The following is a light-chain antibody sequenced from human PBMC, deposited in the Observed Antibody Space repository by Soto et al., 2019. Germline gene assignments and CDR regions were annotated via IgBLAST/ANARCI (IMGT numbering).Light chain of an antibody. CDR3: SSYSTGGPFV. CDR1: SSNIGGNS. V-gene: IGLV1-51*01. CDR2: DDN. Sequence: QSVLTQPPSVSAAPGQKVTISCSGSSSNIGGNSVSWYQQLPGTAPKLLIYDDNKRPSGIPDRFSGSKSGTSATLGITGLQNGEEADYYCSSYSTGGPFVFGTGTKVTV. J-gene: IGLJ1*01.